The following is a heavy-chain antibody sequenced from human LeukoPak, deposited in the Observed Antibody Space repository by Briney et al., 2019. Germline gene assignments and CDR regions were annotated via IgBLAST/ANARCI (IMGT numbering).Heavy chain of an antibody. J-gene: IGHJ4*02. CDR3: ASRMRNYDFWSGYYRDY. CDR1: GGSFSGYY. Sequence: SSETLSLTCAVDGGSFSGYYWSWIRQPPGKGLEWIREINHSGSTNYNPSLKSRVTISVDTSKNQFSLKLSSVTAADTAVYYCASRMRNYDFWSGYYRDYWGQGTLVTVSS. D-gene: IGHD3-3*01. V-gene: IGHV4-34*01. CDR2: INHSGST.